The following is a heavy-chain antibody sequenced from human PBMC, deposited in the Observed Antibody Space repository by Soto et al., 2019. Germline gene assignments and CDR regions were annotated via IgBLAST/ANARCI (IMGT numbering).Heavy chain of an antibody. V-gene: IGHV1-69*12. J-gene: IGHJ6*02. CDR2: IIPIFGTA. CDR3: ARLVTMVRGVRYYYYGMDV. CDR1: GGTFSSYA. D-gene: IGHD3-10*01. Sequence: QVQLVQSEAEVKKPGSSVKVSCKASGGTFSSYAISWVRQAPGQGLEWMGGIIPIFGTANYAQKFQGRVTITADESTSTAYMELSSLRSEDTAVYYCARLVTMVRGVRYYYYGMDVWGQGTTVTVSS.